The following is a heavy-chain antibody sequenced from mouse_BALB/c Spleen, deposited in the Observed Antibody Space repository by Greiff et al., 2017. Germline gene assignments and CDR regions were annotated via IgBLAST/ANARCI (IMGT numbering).Heavy chain of an antibody. Sequence: QVQLKQSGPELVKTGASVKMSCKASGYTFTSYTMHWVKQRPGQGLEWIGYINPSSGYTEYNQKFKDKTTLTADKSSSTAYMQLSSLTSEDSAVYYCARCGATATPYFDYWGQGTTLTVSS. CDR2: INPSSGYT. D-gene: IGHD1-2*01. CDR3: ARCGATATPYFDY. CDR1: GYTFTSYT. J-gene: IGHJ2*01. V-gene: IGHV1-4*02.